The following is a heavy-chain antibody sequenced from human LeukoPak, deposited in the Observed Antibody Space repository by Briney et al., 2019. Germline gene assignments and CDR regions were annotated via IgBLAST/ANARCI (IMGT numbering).Heavy chain of an antibody. V-gene: IGHV3-9*03. CDR3: AKDSSSGYYSDFDY. J-gene: IGHJ4*02. Sequence: TGGSLRLSCAASGFTFDDYAMHWVRQAPGKGLEWVSGISWNSGSIGYADSVKGRFTISRDNAKNSLYLQMNSLRAEDMALYYCAKDSSSGYYSDFDYWGQGTLVTVSA. CDR2: ISWNSGSI. D-gene: IGHD3-22*01. CDR1: GFTFDDYA.